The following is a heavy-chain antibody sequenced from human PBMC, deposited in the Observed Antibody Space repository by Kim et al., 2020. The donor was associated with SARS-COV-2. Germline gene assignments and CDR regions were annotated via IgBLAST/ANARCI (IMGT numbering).Heavy chain of an antibody. V-gene: IGHV7-4-1*02. CDR3: PGEKDTGAGYSFHHPYNF. J-gene: IGHJ4*01. CDR2: INTNTGNP. CDR1: GYTFTSYA. Sequence: ASVKVSCKASGYTFTSYAMNWVRQAPGQGLEWMGWINTNTGNPTYAQASQDRFFFPLAPSFTPAYLRISTLRPRATACYYLPGEKDTGAGYSFHHPYNF. D-gene: IGHD3-16*01.